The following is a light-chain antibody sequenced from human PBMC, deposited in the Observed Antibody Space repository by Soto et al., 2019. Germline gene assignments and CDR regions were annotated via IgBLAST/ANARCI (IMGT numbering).Light chain of an antibody. J-gene: IGKJ1*01. CDR2: DAS. Sequence: EVVLTQSPGTLSLSPGEGATLSCRASQSVSSNYLAWYQQRPGQAPRLLIYDASSRATGVPDRFSGSGSGTDFTLTISRLEPEDFAVYYCHQYGGSPGTLGQGTKV. V-gene: IGKV3-20*01. CDR1: QSVSSNY. CDR3: HQYGGSPGT.